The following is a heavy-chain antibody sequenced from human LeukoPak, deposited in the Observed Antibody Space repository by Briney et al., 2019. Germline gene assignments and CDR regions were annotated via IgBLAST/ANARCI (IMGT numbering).Heavy chain of an antibody. CDR1: GGSISSRSYF. CDR3: ASYGTTMVIDY. CDR2: IYYHGTA. Sequence: SETLSLTCTVSGGSISSRSYFRGWTRQPPGKGLEWIATIYYHGTAYYNPSLKSRVSTSVDTSKNQFFLKLSAVTAADTAVYYWASYGTTMVIDYWGQGTLVTVSS. D-gene: IGHD5-18*01. J-gene: IGHJ4*02. V-gene: IGHV4-39*01.